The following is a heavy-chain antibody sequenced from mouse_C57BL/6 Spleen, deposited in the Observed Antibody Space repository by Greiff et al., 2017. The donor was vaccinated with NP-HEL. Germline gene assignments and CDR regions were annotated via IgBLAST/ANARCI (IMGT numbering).Heavy chain of an antibody. D-gene: IGHD6-1*01. CDR1: GYTFTSYW. J-gene: IGHJ4*01. V-gene: IGHV1-72*01. CDR3: ARCLYPYTMDY. CDR2: LDPNSGGT. Sequence: VQLQQPGAELVKPGASVKLSCKASGYTFTSYWMHWVKQRPGRGLEWIGRLDPNSGGTKSNEKFKSKATLTVDKPISTSYMQLSSQTSEDSAVYYCARCLYPYTMDYWGQGTSVTVSS.